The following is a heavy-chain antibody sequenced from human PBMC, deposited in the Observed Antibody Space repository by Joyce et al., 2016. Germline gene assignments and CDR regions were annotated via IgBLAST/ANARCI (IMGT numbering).Heavy chain of an antibody. Sequence: EVQLLESGGALVHPGGSLRLSCAASGLTFSRNAMSWVRQAPGKGLEWVSGMRDTGGITYYTDSVRGWFTISRDDSKDTLYLQMNSLRVEDTAVYYCGRGLRYQDYWGQGTLVTVSS. D-gene: IGHD4-17*01. V-gene: IGHV3-23*01. CDR1: GLTFSRNA. J-gene: IGHJ4*02. CDR3: GRGLRYQDY. CDR2: MRDTGGIT.